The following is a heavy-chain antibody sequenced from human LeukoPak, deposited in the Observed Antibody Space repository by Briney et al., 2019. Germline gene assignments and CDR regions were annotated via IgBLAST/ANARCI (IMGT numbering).Heavy chain of an antibody. CDR1: GGSISSSSNF. Sequence: KPSETLSLTCTVSGGSISSSSNFLGWIRQPPGKGLEWIGSISYSGSTYYNPSLKSRVTISVDTSKNQFSLKLSSVTAADTAVYYCARLTPYSGSPLGDYWGQGTLVTVSS. D-gene: IGHD1-26*01. J-gene: IGHJ4*02. CDR3: ARLTPYSGSPLGDY. V-gene: IGHV4-39*01. CDR2: ISYSGST.